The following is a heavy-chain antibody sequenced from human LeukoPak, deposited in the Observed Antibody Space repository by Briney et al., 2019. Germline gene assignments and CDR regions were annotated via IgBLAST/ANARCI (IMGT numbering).Heavy chain of an antibody. V-gene: IGHV3-23*01. CDR3: AKDSLPFVSGWYY. Sequence: GGSLRLSCAASGFTFSSYAMRWVRQAPGKGLEWVSAISGSGGSTYYADSVKGRFTISRDNSKNTLYLQMNSLRAEDTAVYYCAKDSLPFVSGWYYWGQGTLVTVSS. J-gene: IGHJ4*02. CDR2: ISGSGGST. CDR1: GFTFSSYA. D-gene: IGHD6-19*01.